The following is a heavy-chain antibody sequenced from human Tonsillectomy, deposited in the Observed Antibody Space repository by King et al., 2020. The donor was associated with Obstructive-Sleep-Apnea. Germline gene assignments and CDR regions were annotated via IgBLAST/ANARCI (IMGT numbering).Heavy chain of an antibody. Sequence: VQLVESGGGVVQPGRSLRLSCAASGFTFSSYGMHWGRQAPGKGLEWVAVIWYDGSNKYYADSVKGRFTISRDNSKNTLYLQMNSLRAEDTAVYYCARGGEYYYDSSGYHQFDYWGQGTLVTVSS. J-gene: IGHJ4*02. D-gene: IGHD3-22*01. CDR1: GFTFSSYG. CDR3: ARGGEYYYDSSGYHQFDY. V-gene: IGHV3-33*01. CDR2: IWYDGSNK.